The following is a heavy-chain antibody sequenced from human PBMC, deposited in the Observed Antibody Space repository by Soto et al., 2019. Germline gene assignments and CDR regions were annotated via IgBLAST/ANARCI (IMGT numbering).Heavy chain of an antibody. D-gene: IGHD1-1*01. CDR3: ARDPPRQYNAGQGLDY. J-gene: IGHJ4*02. V-gene: IGHV1-18*04. Sequence: QVQLVQSGAEVKKPGASVKVSCKASGYTFTSYGISWVRQAPGQGLEWMGWISPYYDNTNYAQNLRGRVTMTTDTSTSTAYMELRSLRSDDTAVYYCARDPPRQYNAGQGLDYWGQGTLVTVSS. CDR1: GYTFTSYG. CDR2: ISPYYDNT.